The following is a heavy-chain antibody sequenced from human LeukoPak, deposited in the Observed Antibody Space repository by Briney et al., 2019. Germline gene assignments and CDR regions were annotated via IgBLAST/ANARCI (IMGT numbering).Heavy chain of an antibody. CDR1: GGSISSKTYN. V-gene: IGHV4-39*07. CDR3: ARDRSSGYYSDAFDI. D-gene: IGHD3-22*01. Sequence: SETLSLTCSISGGSISSKTYNWGWIRQPPGKGLEWIGSTNYTGSTHYNPSLKSRVTISVDTSKNQLSLKLTSVTAADMAVYYCARDRSSGYYSDAFDIWGQGTMVTVSS. J-gene: IGHJ3*02. CDR2: TNYTGST.